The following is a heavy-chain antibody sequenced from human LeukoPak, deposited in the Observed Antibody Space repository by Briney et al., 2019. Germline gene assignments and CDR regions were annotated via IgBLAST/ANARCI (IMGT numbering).Heavy chain of an antibody. CDR3: AKGSSGYFADL. CDR2: ISGSGGST. V-gene: IGHV3-23*01. D-gene: IGHD3-22*01. J-gene: IGHJ5*02. CDR1: GFTFSSYA. Sequence: GGSLRLSCAASGFTFSSYAMSWVRQAPGKGLEWVSAISGSGGSTYYADSVKGRFTISRDNSKNTLFLQMSSLRAEDTALYYCAKGSSGYFADLWGQGTLVTVSS.